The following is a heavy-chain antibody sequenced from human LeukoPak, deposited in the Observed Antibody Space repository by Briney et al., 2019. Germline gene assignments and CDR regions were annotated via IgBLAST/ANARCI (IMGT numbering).Heavy chain of an antibody. Sequence: GGSLRLSCATSGFSFSDAWMNWVRQAPGKGLEWVSVIYSGGSTYYADSVKGRFTISRDNSKNTLYLQMNSLRAEDTAVYYCARLGGKLPIDYWGQGTLVTVSS. CDR1: GFSFSDAW. CDR2: IYSGGST. D-gene: IGHD1-26*01. CDR3: ARLGGKLPIDY. V-gene: IGHV3-53*01. J-gene: IGHJ4*02.